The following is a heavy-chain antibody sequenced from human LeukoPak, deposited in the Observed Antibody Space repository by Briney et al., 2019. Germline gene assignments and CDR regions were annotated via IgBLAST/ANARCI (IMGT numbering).Heavy chain of an antibody. CDR3: AKGLIYYYDSSGYPYYYYYYMDV. CDR2: INHSGST. CDR1: GGSFSGYY. J-gene: IGHJ6*03. V-gene: IGHV4-34*01. D-gene: IGHD3-22*01. Sequence: SETPSLTCAVYGGSFSGYYWSWIRQPPGKGLEWIGEINHSGSTNYNPSLKSRVTISVDTSKNQFSLKLSSVTAADTAVYYCAKGLIYYYDSSGYPYYYYYYMDVWGKGTTVTVSS.